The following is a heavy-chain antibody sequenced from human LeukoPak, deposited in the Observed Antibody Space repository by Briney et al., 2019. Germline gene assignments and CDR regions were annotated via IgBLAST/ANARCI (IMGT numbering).Heavy chain of an antibody. CDR3: TRENRPFCPFAF. CDR2: ISHDGTT. CDR1: GGSIEITNY. D-gene: IGHD2/OR15-2a*01. V-gene: IGHV4-4*02. Sequence: SETLSLTCGFSGGSIEITNYLSWVRQAPGKGLEWIGEISHDGTTNYRPSLRSRVAMSFDRANNQFSLSLTSVTAADTAVYYCTRENRPFCPFAFWGQGVLVTVSS. J-gene: IGHJ4*02.